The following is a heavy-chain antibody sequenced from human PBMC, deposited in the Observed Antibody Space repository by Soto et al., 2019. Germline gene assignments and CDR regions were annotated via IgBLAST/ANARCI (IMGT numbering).Heavy chain of an antibody. Sequence: QVQLQESGPGRVKPSQTLSLTCTVSGGSISSGGYYWSWIRQHPWKGLEWIGYIFYSGSTFYNPSLKCRIAISVDTSKNQFSLKLSSVTAADTDVYYCERDPGDYFPYWVQGGLVTVS. V-gene: IGHV4-31*03. J-gene: IGHJ4*02. CDR2: IFYSGST. CDR1: GGSISSGGYY. CDR3: ERDPGDYFPY.